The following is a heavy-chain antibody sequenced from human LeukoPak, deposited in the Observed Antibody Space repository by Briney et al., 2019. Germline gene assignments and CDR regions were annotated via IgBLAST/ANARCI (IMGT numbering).Heavy chain of an antibody. V-gene: IGHV4-34*01. Sequence: NPSETLSLTCAVYGGSFRGYYWSWIRQPPGKGLEWIGEINHSGSTNYNPSLKSRVTISVDTSKNQFSLKLSSVTAADTAVYYCARPPYSSSWLYFDYWGQGTLVTVSS. CDR3: ARPPYSSSWLYFDY. CDR2: INHSGST. CDR1: GGSFRGYY. J-gene: IGHJ4*02. D-gene: IGHD6-13*01.